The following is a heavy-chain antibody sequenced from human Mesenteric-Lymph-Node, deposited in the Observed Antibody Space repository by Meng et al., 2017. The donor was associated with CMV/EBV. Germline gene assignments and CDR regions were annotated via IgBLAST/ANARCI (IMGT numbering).Heavy chain of an antibody. CDR3: ARGYSSGFVAG. D-gene: IGHD6-19*01. Sequence: ASVKISCKASGYTFTSYDINWVRQATGQGLEWMGWINPNSGGTNYAQKFQGRVTMTRDTSISTAYMELSRLRSDDTAVYYCARGYSSGFVAGWGQGTMVTVSS. CDR1: GYTFTSYD. J-gene: IGHJ3*01. CDR2: INPNSGGT. V-gene: IGHV1-2*02.